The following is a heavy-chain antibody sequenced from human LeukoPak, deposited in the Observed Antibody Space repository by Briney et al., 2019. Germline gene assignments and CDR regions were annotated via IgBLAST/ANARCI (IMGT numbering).Heavy chain of an antibody. D-gene: IGHD3-16*02. CDR2: INHSGST. J-gene: IGHJ4*02. V-gene: IGHV4-34*01. CDR1: GGSFSGYY. CDR3: ARSPRGGLGELSTGYFDY. Sequence: SETLSLTCAVYGGSFSGYYWSWIRQPPGKGLEWMGEINHSGSTNYNPSLKSRVTISVDTSKNQFSLKLSSVTAADTAVYYCARSPRGGLGELSTGYFDYWGQGTLVTVSS.